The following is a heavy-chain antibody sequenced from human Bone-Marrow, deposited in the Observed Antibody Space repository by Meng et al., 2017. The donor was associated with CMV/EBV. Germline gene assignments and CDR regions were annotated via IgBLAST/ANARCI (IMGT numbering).Heavy chain of an antibody. CDR2: IYYSGST. CDR1: GGSISSGGYY. J-gene: IGHJ4*02. CDR3: ASYGSGSFDY. Sequence: CNVSGGSISSGGYYWRWIRQHPGKGLEWIGYIYYSGSTYYNPSLKSRVTISVDTSKNQFSLKLSSVTAADTAVYYCASYGSGSFDYWGQGTLVTVSS. D-gene: IGHD3-10*01. V-gene: IGHV4-31*03.